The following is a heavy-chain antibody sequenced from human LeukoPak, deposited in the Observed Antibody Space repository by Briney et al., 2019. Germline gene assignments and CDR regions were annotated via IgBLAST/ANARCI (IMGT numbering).Heavy chain of an antibody. D-gene: IGHD3-22*01. Sequence: SETLSLTCTVSGGSISSSSYYWGWIRQPPGKGLEWIGSIYYSGSTYYNPSLKSRVTISVDTSKNQFSLKLSSVTAADTAVYYCARHMVYYDSSGYYNYFDYWGQGTLVTVSS. J-gene: IGHJ4*02. CDR1: GGSISSSSYY. CDR3: ARHMVYYDSSGYYNYFDY. CDR2: IYYSGST. V-gene: IGHV4-39*07.